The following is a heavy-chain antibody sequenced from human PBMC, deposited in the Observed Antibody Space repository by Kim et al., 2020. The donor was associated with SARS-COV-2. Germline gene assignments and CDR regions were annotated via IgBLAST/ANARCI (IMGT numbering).Heavy chain of an antibody. J-gene: IGHJ4*02. CDR3: AKSVRIGGAGDN. CDR1: GFTFSIYA. Sequence: GGSLRLSCAASGFTFSIYAMSWVRQAPGKGLEWVSVISGSGANTDYVDSVKGRFTISRDNSKNKLYLQLNSLRVEDTALYYCAKSVRIGGAGDNWGQGTLVSVSS. D-gene: IGHD1-26*01. CDR2: ISGSGANT. V-gene: IGHV3-23*01.